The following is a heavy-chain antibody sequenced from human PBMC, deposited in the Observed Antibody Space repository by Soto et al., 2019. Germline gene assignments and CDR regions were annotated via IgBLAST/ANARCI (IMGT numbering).Heavy chain of an antibody. CDR2: IIPIFGTA. CDR3: ARDGRTADHYYYGMAV. Sequence: GPSVKVSCKASGGTFSSYAISWVRQAPGQGLEWMGGIIPIFGTANYAQKFQGRVTITADESTSTAYMELSSLRSEDTAVYYCARDGRTADHYYYGMAVWGQGTTVIVSS. D-gene: IGHD1-26*01. J-gene: IGHJ6*02. CDR1: GGTFSSYA. V-gene: IGHV1-69*13.